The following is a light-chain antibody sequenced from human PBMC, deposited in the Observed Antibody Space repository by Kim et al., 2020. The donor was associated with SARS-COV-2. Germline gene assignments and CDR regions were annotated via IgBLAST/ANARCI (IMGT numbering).Light chain of an antibody. CDR3: HQYFSYTRT. Sequence: AIRMTQSPSSFSASTGDRVTITCRASQGISSYLAWYQHKPGKAPKLLIYAASTLQSGVPSRFSGSGSGTDFTLSISCLQSEDVAIYYWHQYFSYTRTFGQGTKVDIK. CDR2: AAS. V-gene: IGKV1-8*01. J-gene: IGKJ1*01. CDR1: QGISSY.